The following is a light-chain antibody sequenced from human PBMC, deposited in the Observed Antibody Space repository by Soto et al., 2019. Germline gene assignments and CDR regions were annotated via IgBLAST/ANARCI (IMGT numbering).Light chain of an antibody. CDR3: TSKTSTSPYV. J-gene: IGLJ1*01. V-gene: IGLV2-14*01. CDR1: SSDVGGYKY. Sequence: QSALTQPASVSGSPGQSITISCTGTSSDVGGYKYVSWYQQHPGKAPKFLIYEVSNRPSGVSSRFSGSKSGNTASLTISGLQAEDEDDSYCTSKTSTSPYVFGTGTKVTVL. CDR2: EVS.